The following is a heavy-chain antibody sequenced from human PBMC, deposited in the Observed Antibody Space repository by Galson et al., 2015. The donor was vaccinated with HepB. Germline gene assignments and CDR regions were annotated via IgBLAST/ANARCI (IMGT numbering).Heavy chain of an antibody. D-gene: IGHD3/OR15-3a*01. CDR3: ARSLLGPMSY. CDR2: INAGNGNT. Sequence: SVKVSCKTSGYTFTSYAIHWVRQAPGQRLEWMGWINAGNGNTKYSQNFQGRVTIARDTSASTAYMELSSLRSEDTAVYYCARSLLGPMSYWGQGTLVTVSS. V-gene: IGHV1-3*01. J-gene: IGHJ4*02. CDR1: GYTFTSYA.